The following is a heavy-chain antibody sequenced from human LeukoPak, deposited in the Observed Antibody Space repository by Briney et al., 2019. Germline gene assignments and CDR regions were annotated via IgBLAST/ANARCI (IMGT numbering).Heavy chain of an antibody. V-gene: IGHV3-21*01. J-gene: IGHJ5*02. CDR2: ISSSSSYI. Sequence: GGSLRLSCAASGFAFTISSMSWVRQAPGKGLEWVSSISSSSSYIYYADSVEGRFTISRDNAKNSLYLQMNSLRAEDTAVYYCARGISSGWSCEWFDPWGQGTLVTVSS. D-gene: IGHD6-19*01. CDR3: ARGISSGWSCEWFDP. CDR1: GFAFTISS.